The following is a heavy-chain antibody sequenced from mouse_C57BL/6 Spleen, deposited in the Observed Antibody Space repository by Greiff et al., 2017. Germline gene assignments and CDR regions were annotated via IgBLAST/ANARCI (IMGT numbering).Heavy chain of an antibody. CDR3: ARVVYSNYEVDY. J-gene: IGHJ2*01. Sequence: EVQLQQSGPELVKPGASVKISCKASGYTFTDYYMNWVKQSHGKSLEWIGDINPNNGGTSYNQKFKGKATLTVDKSSSTAYMELRSLTSEDSAVYYCARVVYSNYEVDYWGQGTTLTVSS. D-gene: IGHD2-5*01. CDR2: INPNNGGT. V-gene: IGHV1-26*01. CDR1: GYTFTDYY.